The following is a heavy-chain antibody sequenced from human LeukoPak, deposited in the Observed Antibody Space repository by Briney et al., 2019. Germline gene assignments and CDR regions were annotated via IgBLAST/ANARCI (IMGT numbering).Heavy chain of an antibody. Sequence: SETLSLTCTVSGGSISSNNYYWGWIRQPPGKGLEWIGSIYYGGYTYYNPSLKSRVTISIDTSKNQFSLKLSSVTAADTAIYYCQSRFLEWLLDYWGQGTLVTVSS. CDR3: QSRFLEWLLDY. D-gene: IGHD3-3*01. CDR1: GGSISSNNYY. V-gene: IGHV4-39*01. CDR2: IYYGGYT. J-gene: IGHJ4*02.